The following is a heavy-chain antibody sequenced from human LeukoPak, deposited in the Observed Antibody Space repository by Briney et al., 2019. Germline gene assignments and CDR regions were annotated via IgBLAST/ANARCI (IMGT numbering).Heavy chain of an antibody. J-gene: IGHJ4*02. CDR3: AKDVRSGWYFDY. CDR2: ISGGGGST. Sequence: GGSLRLSCAASGFTFSSYAMNWVRQAPGKGLEWVSAISGGGGSTYYADSGKGRFTISRDISKNTLYQQMNSLRTKERAVYYCAKDVRSGWYFDYWGQGTLVTVSS. CDR1: GFTFSSYA. V-gene: IGHV3-23*01. D-gene: IGHD6-19*01.